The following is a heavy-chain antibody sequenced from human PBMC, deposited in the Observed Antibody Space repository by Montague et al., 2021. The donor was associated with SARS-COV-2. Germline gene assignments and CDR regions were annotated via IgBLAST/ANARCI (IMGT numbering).Heavy chain of an antibody. V-gene: IGHV4-4*02. CDR2: IYHSGST. CDR3: ARVHPLWFGELLLDYYYYYGMDV. D-gene: IGHD3-10*01. Sequence: SETLSLTCAVSGGSISSSNWCSWVRPPPGKGLEWIGEIYHSGSTNYNPSLKSRATISMDKSKNQFSLKLSSVTAADTAVYYCARVHPLWFGELLLDYYYYYGMDVWGQGTTVTVSS. J-gene: IGHJ6*02. CDR1: GGSISSSNW.